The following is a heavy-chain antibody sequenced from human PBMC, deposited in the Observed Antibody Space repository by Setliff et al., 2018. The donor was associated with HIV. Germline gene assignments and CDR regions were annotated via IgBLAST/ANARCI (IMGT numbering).Heavy chain of an antibody. D-gene: IGHD1-26*01. V-gene: IGHV3-7*01. Sequence: GGSLRLSCTTSGFIFRSYTMNWVRQAPGKGLEWVANINQDGSEKYYVDSVKGRFAISRDNAKNSLYLQMNSLRAEDTAVYYCARDGSVSNTYYYYMDVWGKGTTVTVSS. J-gene: IGHJ6*03. CDR2: INQDGSEK. CDR3: ARDGSVSNTYYYYMDV. CDR1: GFIFRSYT.